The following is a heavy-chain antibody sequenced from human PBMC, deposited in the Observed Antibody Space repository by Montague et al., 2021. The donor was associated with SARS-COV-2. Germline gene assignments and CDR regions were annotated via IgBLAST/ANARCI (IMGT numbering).Heavy chain of an antibody. J-gene: IGHJ3*02. CDR2: IYYSGST. V-gene: IGHV4-31*03. D-gene: IGHD3-10*01. Sequence: TLSLTCTVSGGSISSGGYYWSWLRQHPGKGLEWIGYIYYSGSTYYNPSLKSRVTISVDTSKNQFSLKLSSVTAADTAVYYCARVDNLVQGVLPAEDAFDIWGQGTTVTVSS. CDR3: ARVDNLVQGVLPAEDAFDI. CDR1: GGSISSGGYY.